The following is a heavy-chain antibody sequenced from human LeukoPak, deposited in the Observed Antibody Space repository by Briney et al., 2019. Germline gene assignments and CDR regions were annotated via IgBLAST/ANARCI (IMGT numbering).Heavy chain of an antibody. CDR1: GFTFSSYA. D-gene: IGHD3-9*01. V-gene: IGHV3-30-3*01. CDR3: ARAPNTYYDIVTGSGYFDY. CDR2: ISYDGSNK. J-gene: IGHJ4*02. Sequence: GGALRLSCAASGFTFSSYAMHGVRQAPGKGLEGVAVISYDGSNKYYADSVKGRFTISRDNSKNTLYLQINSLRAEDTAVYYCARAPNTYYDIVTGSGYFDYWGQGTLVTVSS.